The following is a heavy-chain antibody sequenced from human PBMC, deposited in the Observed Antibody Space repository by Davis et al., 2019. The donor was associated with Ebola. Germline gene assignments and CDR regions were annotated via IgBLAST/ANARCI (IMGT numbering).Heavy chain of an antibody. CDR1: GFTFSSYS. Sequence: PGGSLRLSCAASGFTFSSYSMNWVRQAPGKGLEWVSYISSSSSTIYYADSVKGRFTISRDNAKNSLYLQMNSLRDEDTAVYYCAREMGSISGSYGHWYFDLWGRGTLVTVSS. CDR3: AREMGSISGSYGHWYFDL. V-gene: IGHV3-48*02. J-gene: IGHJ2*01. CDR2: ISSSSSTI. D-gene: IGHD1-26*01.